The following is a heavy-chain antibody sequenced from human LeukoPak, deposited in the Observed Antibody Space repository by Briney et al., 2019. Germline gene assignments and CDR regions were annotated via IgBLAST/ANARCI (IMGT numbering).Heavy chain of an antibody. CDR1: TFTFSNFW. Sequence: GGSLRLSCAASTFTFSNFWMSWVRQVAGKGLEWVATIKQDVSEKYYVDSVKGRFTISRDNSKNTLYLQMNSLRAEDTAVYYCARGRGQQLVRGPFWFDPWGQGTLVTVSS. V-gene: IGHV3-7*01. D-gene: IGHD6-13*01. CDR3: ARGRGQQLVRGPFWFDP. J-gene: IGHJ5*02. CDR2: IKQDVSEK.